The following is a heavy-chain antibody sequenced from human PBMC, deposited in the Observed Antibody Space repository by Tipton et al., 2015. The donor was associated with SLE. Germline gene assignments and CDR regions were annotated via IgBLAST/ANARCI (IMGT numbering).Heavy chain of an antibody. CDR3: AREGLRFLHRAV. CDR2: VFYSGST. D-gene: IGHD3-3*01. CDR1: GGSINNYY. V-gene: IGHV4-59*01. J-gene: IGHJ6*03. Sequence: TLSLTCTVSGGSINNYYWSLIRQTPGKGLEWIGNVFYSGSTHYNPSLKSRVIMSVDTSKNEFSLKVSSVTAADTAVYYCAREGLRFLHRAVGGRGTTVIVSS.